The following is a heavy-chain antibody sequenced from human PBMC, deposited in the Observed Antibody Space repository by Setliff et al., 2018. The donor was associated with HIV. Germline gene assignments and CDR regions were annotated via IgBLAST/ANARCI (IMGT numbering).Heavy chain of an antibody. CDR3: AKELAASGLGYFDS. Sequence: GVLRLSCAASGFTFSNYAMSWVRQAPGEGLEWVSAILSTGERTFYADSVKGRFTISRDNSKNTVYLQMNSLRAEDTAEYYCAKELAASGLGYFDSWGPGTLVTVSS. D-gene: IGHD3-22*01. CDR1: GFTFSNYA. CDR2: ILSTGERT. V-gene: IGHV3-23*01. J-gene: IGHJ4*02.